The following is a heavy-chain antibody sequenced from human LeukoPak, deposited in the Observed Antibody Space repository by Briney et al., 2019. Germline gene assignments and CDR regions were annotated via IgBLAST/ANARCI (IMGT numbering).Heavy chain of an antibody. V-gene: IGHV3-30-3*01. CDR2: ISYDGSNK. CDR1: GFTFSSYA. D-gene: IGHD4-23*01. Sequence: PGRSLRLSCAASGFTFSSYAMHWVRQAPGKGLEWVAVISYDGSNKYYADSVKSRFTISRDNSKNTLYLQMNSLRAEDTAVYYCARGSGGNFYFDYWGQGTLVTVSS. CDR3: ARGSGGNFYFDY. J-gene: IGHJ4*02.